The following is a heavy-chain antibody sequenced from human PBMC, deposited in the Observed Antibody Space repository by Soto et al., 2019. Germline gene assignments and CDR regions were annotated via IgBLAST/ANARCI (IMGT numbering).Heavy chain of an antibody. Sequence: QLQLQESGPGLVKPSETLSLTCTVSGGSITSGTYYWGWIRQPPGKGLEWIGSIYYSGSTYYNPSLKSRAPISVDTSKNQFSLTLTAVTAADTAVYYCARHANRNYYDAFDIWGQGTMVTVSS. J-gene: IGHJ3*02. V-gene: IGHV4-39*01. CDR1: GGSITSGTYY. CDR2: IYYSGST. D-gene: IGHD3-10*01. CDR3: ARHANRNYYDAFDI.